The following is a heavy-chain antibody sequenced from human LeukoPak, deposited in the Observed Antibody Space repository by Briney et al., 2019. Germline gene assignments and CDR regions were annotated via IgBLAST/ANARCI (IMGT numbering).Heavy chain of an antibody. CDR1: GFTFSSYG. D-gene: IGHD3-10*01. CDR2: ISYDGSNK. CDR3: AKDRGSGSYYRGLDY. Sequence: GRSLRLSCAASGFTFSSYGMHWVRQAPGKGLEWAAVISYDGSNKYYADSVKGRFTISRDNSKNTLYLQMNSLRAEDTALYYCAKDRGSGSYYRGLDYWGQGTLVTVSS. J-gene: IGHJ4*02. V-gene: IGHV3-30*18.